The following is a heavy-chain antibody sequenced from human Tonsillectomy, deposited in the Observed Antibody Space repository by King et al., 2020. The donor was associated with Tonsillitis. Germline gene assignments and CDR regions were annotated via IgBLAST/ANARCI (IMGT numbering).Heavy chain of an antibody. CDR1: GFTFDDYA. V-gene: IGHV3-43*02. CDR3: AIGGL. D-gene: IGHD4-23*01. CDR2: ISGDGDRT. J-gene: IGHJ1*01. Sequence: VQLVESGGGVVQPGGSLRLSCAASGFTFDDYAMHWVRQAPGKGLEWVCRISGDGDRTYYADSVKGRFTIYRDNSKNSLYLQRNSLRTEETAFYYSAIGGLWGQGTLVTVSS.